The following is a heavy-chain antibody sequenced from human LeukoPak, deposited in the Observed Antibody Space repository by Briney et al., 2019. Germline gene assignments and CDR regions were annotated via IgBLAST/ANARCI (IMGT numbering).Heavy chain of an antibody. CDR3: ARETFGEYYFDY. CDR1: GYTFTSYA. D-gene: IGHD3-16*01. Sequence: GASVKVSCKASGYTFTSYAMHWVRQAPGQRLEWMGWINAGNGNTKYSQKFQGRVTITRDTSASTAYMELSSLRSEDTAVYYCARETFGEYYFDYWGQGTLVTVSS. CDR2: INAGNGNT. J-gene: IGHJ4*02. V-gene: IGHV1-3*01.